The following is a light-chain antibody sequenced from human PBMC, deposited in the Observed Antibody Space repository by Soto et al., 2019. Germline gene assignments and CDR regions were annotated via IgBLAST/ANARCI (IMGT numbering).Light chain of an antibody. Sequence: IVVTQSPATLSVSPGDRATLSCRASHSISNYLAWYQHRPGQAPRLLIYSASNRATGIPVRFSGSGSGTDFTLTISSIEPEDCAVYYCQQRGTWPQTFGQGTKLEIK. CDR3: QQRGTWPQT. CDR1: HSISNY. J-gene: IGKJ2*01. V-gene: IGKV3-11*01. CDR2: SAS.